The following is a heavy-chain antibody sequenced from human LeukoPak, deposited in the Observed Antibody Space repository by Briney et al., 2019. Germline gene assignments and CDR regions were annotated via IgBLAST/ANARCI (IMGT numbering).Heavy chain of an antibody. CDR3: ARGYYYYGMDV. CDR2: INPNSGGT. Sequence: ASVKVSCKASGYTFTGYYMHWVRQAPGQGLEWMGWINPNSGGTNYAQEFQGWVTMTRDTSISTAYMELSRLRSDDTAVYYCARGYYYYGMDVWGQGTTVTVSS. CDR1: GYTFTGYY. J-gene: IGHJ6*02. V-gene: IGHV1-2*04.